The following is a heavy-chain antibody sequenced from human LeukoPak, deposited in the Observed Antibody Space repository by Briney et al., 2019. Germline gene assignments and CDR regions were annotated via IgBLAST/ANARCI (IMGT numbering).Heavy chain of an antibody. CDR3: AKVHSSGWFDY. Sequence: PGRSMRLSCAASGFTFDDYAMHWDRQAPGKGLEWVSGISWNSGSISYADSVKGRFTISRDNAKNSLYQQMNSLRAEDMALYYCAKVHSSGWFDYWGQGTLVTVSS. V-gene: IGHV3-9*03. CDR2: ISWNSGSI. D-gene: IGHD6-19*01. CDR1: GFTFDDYA. J-gene: IGHJ4*02.